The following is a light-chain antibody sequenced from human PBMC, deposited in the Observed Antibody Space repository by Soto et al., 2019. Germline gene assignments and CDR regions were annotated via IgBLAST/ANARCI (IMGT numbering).Light chain of an antibody. V-gene: IGLV1-44*01. CDR2: SNN. Sequence: QSVLTQPPSASGTPGQRVTISCSGSSSNIGSNVVNWFQQLPGTAPKLRIYSNNQRPSGVPDRFSGSKSGTSASLAISGLQSEDEADYYCSSYATGDNYVFGSGTKLTVL. J-gene: IGLJ1*01. CDR3: SSYATGDNYV. CDR1: SSNIGSNV.